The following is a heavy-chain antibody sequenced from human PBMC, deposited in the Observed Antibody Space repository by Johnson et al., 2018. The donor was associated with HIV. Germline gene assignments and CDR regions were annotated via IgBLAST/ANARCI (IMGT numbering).Heavy chain of an antibody. D-gene: IGHD6-6*01. CDR2: ISYDGSNK. CDR3: ARAERSSSGVDAFDI. Sequence: QVQLVESGGGVVQPGKSLRLSCAASGFAFSRYAMHWVRQAPGKGLQWVAVISYDGSNKYYADSVKGRFTISRDNSKNTLYLQMNSLRAEDTAVYYCARAERSSSGVDAFDIWGQGTMVTVSS. CDR1: GFAFSRYA. J-gene: IGHJ3*02. V-gene: IGHV3-30*04.